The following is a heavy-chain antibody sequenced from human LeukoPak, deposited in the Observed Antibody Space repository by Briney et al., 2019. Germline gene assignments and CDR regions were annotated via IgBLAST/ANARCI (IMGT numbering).Heavy chain of an antibody. V-gene: IGHV4-39*07. CDR1: GGSISSSSYY. CDR3: ARDVLESAFDI. Sequence: SETLSFTCTVSGGSISSSSYYWGWIRQPPGKGLEWIGSIYYSGSTYYNPSLKSRVTISVDTSKNQFSLKLSSVTAADTVVYYCARDVLESAFDIWGQGTMVTVSS. J-gene: IGHJ3*02. D-gene: IGHD2-15*01. CDR2: IYYSGST.